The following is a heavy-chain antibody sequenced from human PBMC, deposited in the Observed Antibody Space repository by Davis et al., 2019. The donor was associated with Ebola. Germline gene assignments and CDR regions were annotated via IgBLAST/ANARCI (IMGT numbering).Heavy chain of an antibody. CDR2: IYYSGST. V-gene: IGHV4-59*01. CDR1: GGSISSYY. CDR3: ARVGCSSTSCYPPRRYFDY. Sequence: PSETLSLTCTVSGGSISSYYWSWIRQPPGKGLEWIGYIYYSGSTNYNPSRKSRFTISVDTSKNQFSLKLSSVTAADTAVYYCARVGCSSTSCYPPRRYFDYWGQGTLVTVSS. J-gene: IGHJ4*02. D-gene: IGHD2-2*01.